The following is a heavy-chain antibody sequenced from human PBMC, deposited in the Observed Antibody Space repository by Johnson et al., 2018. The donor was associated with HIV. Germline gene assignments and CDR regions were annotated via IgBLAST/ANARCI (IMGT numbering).Heavy chain of an antibody. CDR3: ARVPNDAFDI. J-gene: IGHJ3*02. V-gene: IGHV3-30*04. Sequence: QVQLVESGGGVVQPGRSLRLSCAASGFTFSDYAMHWVRQAPGKGLEWVAVIWYDGSKKHYEASVKGRFTISRDNSKNTLYLQMNSLRAEDMAVYYCARVPNDAFDIWGQGTMVTVSS. CDR1: GFTFSDYA. CDR2: IWYDGSKK.